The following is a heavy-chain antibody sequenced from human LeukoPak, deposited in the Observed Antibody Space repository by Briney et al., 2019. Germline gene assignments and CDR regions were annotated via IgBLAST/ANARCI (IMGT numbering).Heavy chain of an antibody. CDR3: ASESNYYGSGSYDH. D-gene: IGHD3-10*01. J-gene: IGHJ4*02. Sequence: PGGSLRLSCAASGFTFSSYEMNWVRQAPGKGLEWVSYINSSGSTIYCADSVKGRFTISRDNAKNSLYLQMNSLRAEDTAVYYCASESNYYGSGSYDHWGQGTLVTVSS. CDR2: INSSGSTI. CDR1: GFTFSSYE. V-gene: IGHV3-48*03.